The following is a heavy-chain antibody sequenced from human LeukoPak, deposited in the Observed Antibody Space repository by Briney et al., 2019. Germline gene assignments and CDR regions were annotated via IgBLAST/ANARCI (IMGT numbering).Heavy chain of an antibody. Sequence: EPSETLSLTCTVSGGSISSSSYYWGWIRQPPGKGLEWIGSIYYSGSTYYNPSLKSRVTISVDTSKNQFSLKLSSVTAADTAVYYCARFGYYDFWSGYYHWGQGTLVTVSS. CDR1: GGSISSSSYY. CDR2: IYYSGST. J-gene: IGHJ5*02. V-gene: IGHV4-39*07. CDR3: ARFGYYDFWSGYYH. D-gene: IGHD3-3*01.